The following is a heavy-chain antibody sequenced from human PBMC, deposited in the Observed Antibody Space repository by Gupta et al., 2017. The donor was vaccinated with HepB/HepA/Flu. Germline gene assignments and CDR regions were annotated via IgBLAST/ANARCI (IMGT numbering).Heavy chain of an antibody. Sequence: QVQLKQWGAGLLEPWATLSLTCAAYPNDFRGHYWSWIRQSPERGLDGIGEINHVGSTNYNPSLGSRVTISVDVSRKQFSLRLNSVTAADTAVYFCARPAGYYSGLVYWGQGTPVTVSP. CDR3: ARPAGYYSGLVY. V-gene: IGHV4-34*02. J-gene: IGHJ4*02. D-gene: IGHD3-22*01. CDR1: PNDFRGHY. CDR2: INHVGST.